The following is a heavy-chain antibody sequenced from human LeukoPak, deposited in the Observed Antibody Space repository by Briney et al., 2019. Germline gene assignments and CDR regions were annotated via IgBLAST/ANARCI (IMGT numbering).Heavy chain of an antibody. V-gene: IGHV4-59*11. CDR3: ARVGDSSSWFYYFDY. D-gene: IGHD6-13*01. CDR2: IYYSGST. CDR1: GGSISSHY. J-gene: IGHJ4*02. Sequence: SETLSLTRTVSGGSISSHYWSWIRQPPGKGLGWIGYIYYSGSTNYNPSLKSRVTISIGTSKNQFSLKLSSVTAADTAVYYRARVGDSSSWFYYFDYWGQGTLVTVSS.